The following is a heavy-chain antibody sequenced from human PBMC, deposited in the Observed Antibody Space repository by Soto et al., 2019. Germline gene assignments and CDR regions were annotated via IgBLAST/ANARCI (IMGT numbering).Heavy chain of an antibody. J-gene: IGHJ4*02. CDR3: ESHIAARPY. D-gene: IGHD6-6*01. CDR1: GVSISSNNW. Sequence: PSETLSLTCAVSGVSISSNNWWTWVRQPPGKGLEWIGEIHHSGSTNYSPSLKSRVTISVDKSKNQFSLKLSSVTAADTAVYYCESHIAARPYWGPGTLVTVSS. CDR2: IHHSGST. V-gene: IGHV4-4*02.